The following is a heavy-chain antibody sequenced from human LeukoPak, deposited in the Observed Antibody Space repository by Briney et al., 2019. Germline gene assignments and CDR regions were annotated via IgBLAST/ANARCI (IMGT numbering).Heavy chain of an antibody. CDR1: GYTFTGYY. J-gene: IGHJ6*02. D-gene: IGHD5-24*01. Sequence: ASVKVPCKASGYTFTGYYMHWVRQAPGQGLEWMGWINPNSGSTNYAQKFQGWVTMTRDTSISTAYMELSRLRSDDTAVYYCARADPEREMASYYGMDVWGQGTTVTVSS. CDR2: INPNSGST. V-gene: IGHV1-2*04. CDR3: ARADPEREMASYYGMDV.